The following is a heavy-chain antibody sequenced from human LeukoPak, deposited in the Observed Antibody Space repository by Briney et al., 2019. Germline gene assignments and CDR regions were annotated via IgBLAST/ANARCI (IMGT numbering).Heavy chain of an antibody. CDR1: GGSISSYY. J-gene: IGHJ6*02. CDR2: IYDSGST. D-gene: IGHD5-12*01. Sequence: SETLSLTCTVSGGSISSYYWSWVRQPPGKGLGWIGYIYDSGSTNYNPSLKSRVTISVDTSKNQFSLKLSSVTAADTAVYYCARGGSGYDSFYYYGMDVWGQGTTVTVSS. CDR3: ARGGSGYDSFYYYGMDV. V-gene: IGHV4-59*01.